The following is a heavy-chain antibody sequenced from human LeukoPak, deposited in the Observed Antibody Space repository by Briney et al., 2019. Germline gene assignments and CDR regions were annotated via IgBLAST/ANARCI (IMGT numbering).Heavy chain of an antibody. Sequence: NPSETLSLTCTVSGGSISSSSYYWGWIRQPPGKGLEWIGSIYYSGSTYYNPSLKSRVTISVDTSKNQFSLKLSSVTAADTAVYYCARVGASDAFDIWGQGTMVTVSS. CDR2: IYYSGST. V-gene: IGHV4-39*07. CDR3: ARVGASDAFDI. J-gene: IGHJ3*02. CDR1: GGSISSSSYY.